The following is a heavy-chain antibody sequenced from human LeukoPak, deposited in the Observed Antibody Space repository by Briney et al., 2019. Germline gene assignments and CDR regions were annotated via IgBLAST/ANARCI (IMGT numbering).Heavy chain of an antibody. CDR3: ARLSDY. Sequence: GASLKISCQVSGSSFTTYWIAWVRQMPGKGLEWMGIIYPGDSDTRYSPSFQGQVTISADKSISTAYLQWNSLKASDTAMYYCARLSDYWGQGTLVTVSS. CDR2: IYPGDSDT. CDR1: GSSFTTYW. V-gene: IGHV5-51*01. J-gene: IGHJ4*02.